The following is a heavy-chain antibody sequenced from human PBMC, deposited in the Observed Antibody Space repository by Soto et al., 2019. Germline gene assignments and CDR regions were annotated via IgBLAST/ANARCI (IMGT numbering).Heavy chain of an antibody. CDR3: ARFNGCSGGICYPYFDY. CDR2: ISYDGSNK. CDR1: GFTFNSYA. Sequence: QVQLVESGGGVVQPGRSLRLSCAASGFTFNSYAMHWVRQAPGTGLEWVAVISYDGSNKYYADSVKGRFTISRDNSKTTLYLQMNSLRAEDTAVYYCARFNGCSGGICYPYFDYWGQGTLVTVSS. D-gene: IGHD2-15*01. J-gene: IGHJ4*02. V-gene: IGHV3-30-3*01.